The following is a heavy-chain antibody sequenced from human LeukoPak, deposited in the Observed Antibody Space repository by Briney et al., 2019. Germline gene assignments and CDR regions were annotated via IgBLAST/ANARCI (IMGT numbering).Heavy chain of an antibody. V-gene: IGHV1-58*02. CDR3: ATHSSRWYDHDAFDI. CDR2: IVVGSGNT. Sequence: SVKVSCKASGFSFTGSVIQWVRQARGQRLEWIGWIVVGSGNTNYAQKFQERVTITRDRSTSTAYMELSSLRYEDTALYYCATHSSRWYDHDAFDIWGQGTMVTVSS. D-gene: IGHD6-19*01. CDR1: GFSFTGSV. J-gene: IGHJ3*02.